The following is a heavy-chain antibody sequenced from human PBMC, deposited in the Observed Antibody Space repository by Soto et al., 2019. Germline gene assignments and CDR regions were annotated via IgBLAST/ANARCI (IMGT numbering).Heavy chain of an antibody. D-gene: IGHD4-4*01. V-gene: IGHV3-66*01. Sequence: GGSLRLSCAASGFTVSSNYMSWVRQAPGKGLEWVSVIYSGGSTYYADSVKGRFTISRDNSKNTLYLQMNSLRAEDTAVYYCARSREGAYSNYELDYWGQGTLVTVSS. CDR2: IYSGGST. CDR1: GFTVSSNY. J-gene: IGHJ4*02. CDR3: ARSREGAYSNYELDY.